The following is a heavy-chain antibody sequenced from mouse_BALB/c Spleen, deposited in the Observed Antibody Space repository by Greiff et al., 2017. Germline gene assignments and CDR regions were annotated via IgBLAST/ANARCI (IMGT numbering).Heavy chain of an antibody. CDR1: GYTFTDYA. J-gene: IGHJ3*01. D-gene: IGHD4-1*01. CDR2: ISTYSGNT. Sequence: VQLQQSGAELVRPGASVTLSCKASGYTFTDYAMHWVKQSHAKSLEWIGVISTYSGNTNYNQKFKGKATMTVDKSSSTAYMELARLTSEDSAIYYCAREVGLPFAYWGQGTLVTVSA. V-gene: IGHV1S137*01. CDR3: AREVGLPFAY.